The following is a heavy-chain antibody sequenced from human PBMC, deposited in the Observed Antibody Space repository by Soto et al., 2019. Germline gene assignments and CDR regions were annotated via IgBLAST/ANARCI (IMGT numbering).Heavy chain of an antibody. V-gene: IGHV4-31*03. D-gene: IGHD4-17*01. CDR1: GGSISSGGYY. Sequence: QVQLQESGPGLVKPSQTLSLTCTVSGGSISSGGYYWSWIRQHPGKGLEWIGYIYYSGTTYDNPSLTSRVTISVDTSKNQFSLRLSSVTAADTAVYHCARNATVTTCFDYWGQGTLVTVSS. J-gene: IGHJ4*02. CDR3: ARNATVTTCFDY. CDR2: IYYSGTT.